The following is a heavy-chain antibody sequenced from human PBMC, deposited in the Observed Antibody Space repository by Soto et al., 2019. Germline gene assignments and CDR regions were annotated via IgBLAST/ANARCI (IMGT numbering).Heavy chain of an antibody. V-gene: IGHV3-48*04. CDR1: GFTFSSYS. D-gene: IGHD2-21*01. J-gene: IGHJ5*02. CDR3: ARPYPNMDWFDP. CDR2: ISSSGSTI. Sequence: SGGSLRLSCAASGFTFSSYSMNWVRQAPGKGLEWVSYISSSGSTIYYADSVKGRFTISRDNAKNSLYLQMNSLRAEDTAVYYCARPYPNMDWFDPWGQGTLVTVSS.